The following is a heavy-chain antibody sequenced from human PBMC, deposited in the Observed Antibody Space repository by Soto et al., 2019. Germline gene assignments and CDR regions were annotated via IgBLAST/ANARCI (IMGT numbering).Heavy chain of an antibody. V-gene: IGHV3-21*02. Sequence: EDQLVESGGGLVKPGGSLRLSCAASGFSCDTYNMNWVRQAPGKGLEWVSSISSGRPDIFYADSVRGRFTISRDDAKKSLFLQINSLRADDTAVYYCARDHLGIAAGDFDLWGQGTLVTVSS. CDR2: ISSGRPDI. D-gene: IGHD6-19*01. J-gene: IGHJ4*02. CDR3: ARDHLGIAAGDFDL. CDR1: GFSCDTYN.